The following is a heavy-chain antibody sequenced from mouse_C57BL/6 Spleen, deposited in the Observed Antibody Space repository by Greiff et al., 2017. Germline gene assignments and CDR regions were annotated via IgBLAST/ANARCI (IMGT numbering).Heavy chain of an antibody. D-gene: IGHD4-1*01. J-gene: IGHJ2*01. CDR1: GYTFTSYG. CDR2: IYPRSGNT. Sequence: VQLQESGAELARPGASVKLSCKASGYTFTSYGISWVKQRTGQGLEWIGKIYPRSGNTYYNANVKGKATLTADKSSSTAYMELRRLTSEDSAVYFCARELSDYWGQGTTLTVSS. CDR3: ARELSDY. V-gene: IGHV1-81*01.